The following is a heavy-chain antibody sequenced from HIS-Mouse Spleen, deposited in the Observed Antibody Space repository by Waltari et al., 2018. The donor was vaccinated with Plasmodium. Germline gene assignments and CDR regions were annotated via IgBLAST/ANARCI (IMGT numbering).Heavy chain of an antibody. CDR3: AKDRRSSSWYVDY. Sequence: QVQLVESGGGVVQPGRSLRLSCAASGFTFSSYGMHWVRQAPGKGVEWVAVISYDGNNKYYADSVKGRFTISRDNSKNTLYLQMNSLRAEDTAVYYCAKDRRSSSWYVDYWGQGTLVTVSS. V-gene: IGHV3-30*18. CDR2: ISYDGNNK. D-gene: IGHD6-13*01. J-gene: IGHJ4*02. CDR1: GFTFSSYG.